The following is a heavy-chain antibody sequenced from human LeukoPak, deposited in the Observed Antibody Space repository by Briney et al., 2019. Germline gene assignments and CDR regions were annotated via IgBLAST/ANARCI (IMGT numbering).Heavy chain of an antibody. CDR2: ISGSGGST. J-gene: IGHJ4*02. CDR3: AKDLKEGRYYFDY. CDR1: GSTFSSYA. V-gene: IGHV3-23*01. Sequence: PGGSLRLSCAASGSTFSSYAMSWVRQAPGKGLEWVSAISGSGGSTYYADSVKGRFTISRDNSKNTLYLQMNSLRAEDTAVYYCAKDLKEGRYYFDYWGQGTLVTVSS.